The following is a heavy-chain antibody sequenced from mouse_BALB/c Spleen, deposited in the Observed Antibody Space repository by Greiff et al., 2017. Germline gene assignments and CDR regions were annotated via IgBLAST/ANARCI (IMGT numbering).Heavy chain of an antibody. V-gene: IGHV5-17*02. CDR2: ISSGSSTI. CDR3: GREKDYAMDY. CDR1: GFTFSSFG. J-gene: IGHJ4*01. Sequence: EVNVVESGGGLVQPGGSRKLSCAASGFTFSSFGMHWVRQAPEKGLEWVAYISSGSSTIYYAHTVKGRITISRDNPKNTLFLQMTRLRSEDTAMYYCGREKDYAMDYWGQGTSVTVAS.